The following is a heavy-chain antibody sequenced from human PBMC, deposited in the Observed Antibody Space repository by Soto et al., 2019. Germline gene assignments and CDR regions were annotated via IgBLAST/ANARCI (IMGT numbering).Heavy chain of an antibody. CDR3: ATGAYTALRPYYGMDV. J-gene: IGHJ6*02. CDR2: IIPIFGTA. V-gene: IGHV1-69*13. CDR1: GGTFSSYA. Sequence: SVKVSCKASGGTFSSYAISWVRQAPGQGLEWMGGIIPIFGTANYAQKFQGRVTITADESTSTAYMELSSLISEDTAVYYCATGAYTALRPYYGMDVWGQGTTVTVSS. D-gene: IGHD2-2*02.